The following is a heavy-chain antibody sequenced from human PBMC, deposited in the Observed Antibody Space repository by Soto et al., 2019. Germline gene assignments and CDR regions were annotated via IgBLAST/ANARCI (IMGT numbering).Heavy chain of an antibody. J-gene: IGHJ6*02. CDR1: GGSISGDY. CDR3: LCQGQLDEGRLDYEYGMDV. CDR2: IYTSGGT. Sequence: SETLSLSCTFSGGSISGDYRSWIQQPAGEGRGWIGRIYTSGGTNYTPCLKRRVSVAVDTPMKEFTLQLSCVTAAWTAMYYCLCQGQLDEGRLDYEYGMDVWGQGTTVTV. V-gene: IGHV4-4*07. D-gene: IGHD6-6*01.